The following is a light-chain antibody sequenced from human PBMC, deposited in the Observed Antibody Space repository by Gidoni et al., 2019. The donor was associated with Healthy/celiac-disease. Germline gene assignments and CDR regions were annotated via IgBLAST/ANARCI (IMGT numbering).Light chain of an antibody. J-gene: IGKJ3*01. CDR3: QQRSNCRPFT. CDR1: QSVSSY. V-gene: IGKV3-11*01. Sequence: EIVLTQSAATLSLSPGERATLSCRASQSVSSYSAWYQQKPGQAPRLLIYDASNRATGIPARVSGSGSGTDFTLTITSLEPEDFAVYYCQQRSNCRPFTFGPGTKVDIK. CDR2: DAS.